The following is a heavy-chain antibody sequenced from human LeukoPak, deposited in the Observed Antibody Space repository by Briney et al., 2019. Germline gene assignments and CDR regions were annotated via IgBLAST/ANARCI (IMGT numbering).Heavy chain of an antibody. CDR2: IYYSGST. Sequence: PSETLSLTCTVSGGSISSSSYYWGWIRQPPGKGLEWIGSIYYSGSTYYNPSLKSRVTISVDTSKNQFSLKLSSVTAADTAVYYCARGSEIAAAGSGYYFDYWGQGTLVTVSS. V-gene: IGHV4-39*07. D-gene: IGHD6-13*01. CDR3: ARGSEIAAAGSGYYFDY. J-gene: IGHJ4*02. CDR1: GGSISSSSYY.